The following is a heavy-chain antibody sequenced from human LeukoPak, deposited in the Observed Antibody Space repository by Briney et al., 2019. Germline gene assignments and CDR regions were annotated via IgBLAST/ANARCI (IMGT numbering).Heavy chain of an antibody. Sequence: SETLSLTCTVSGSSMRSYCWSWIRQPPGKGLEWIGYIYYIGSTNYNPSLKSRVTISVDTSKKQFSLNLSSVTAADTAVYYCARDRVDSSSYYPSYYYYGMDVWGQGTTVTVSS. CDR1: GSSMRSYC. CDR2: IYYIGST. V-gene: IGHV4-59*12. CDR3: ARDRVDSSSYYPSYYYYGMDV. J-gene: IGHJ6*02. D-gene: IGHD3-22*01.